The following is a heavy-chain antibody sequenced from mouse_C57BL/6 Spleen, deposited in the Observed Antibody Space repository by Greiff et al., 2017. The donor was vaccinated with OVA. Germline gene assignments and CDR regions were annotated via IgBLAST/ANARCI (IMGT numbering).Heavy chain of an antibody. J-gene: IGHJ2*01. CDR3: ARYDGYYGADY. CDR1: GYTFTSYW. D-gene: IGHD2-3*01. CDR2: IDPTSGGT. Sequence: QQSCKASGYTFTSYWMHWVKQRPGRGLEWMGRIDPTSGGTKYNEKFKSKATLTVDKPSSTAYMQLSSLTSEDSAVYYCARYDGYYGADYWGKGTTLTVAS. V-gene: IGHV1-72*01.